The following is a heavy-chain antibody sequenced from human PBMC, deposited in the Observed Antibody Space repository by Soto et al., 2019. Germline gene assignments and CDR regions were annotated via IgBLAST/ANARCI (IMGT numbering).Heavy chain of an antibody. Sequence: QLQLQESGPGLVKPSETLSLTCSVSGASVTGTTYYWGWIRQSPGKGLEWIGNIYHTGSAFYNPSLKSRATIFLDTSKSQFSLKLTSVTAADTAMYYCAGSSARSQFDFWGQGTLVTVSS. CDR2: IYHTGSA. CDR1: GASVTGTTYY. D-gene: IGHD6-25*01. V-gene: IGHV4-39*07. CDR3: AGSSARSQFDF. J-gene: IGHJ4*02.